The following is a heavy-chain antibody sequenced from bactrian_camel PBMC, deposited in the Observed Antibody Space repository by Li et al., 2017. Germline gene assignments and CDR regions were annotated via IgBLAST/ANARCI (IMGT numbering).Heavy chain of an antibody. CDR2: IDSDVST. CDR1: GNPYSTYC. Sequence: QVQLVESGGGSVQAGGSLRLSFAASGNPYSTYCMGWFRQAPGKGREGVAAIDSDVSTSYADSVKGRFIISHDHAENTLYLQMNSLKPEDTAMYYCAADRRRTSCGISWSYTHRGQGTQVTVS. D-gene: IGHD2*01. J-gene: IGHJ4*01. V-gene: IGHV3S53*01.